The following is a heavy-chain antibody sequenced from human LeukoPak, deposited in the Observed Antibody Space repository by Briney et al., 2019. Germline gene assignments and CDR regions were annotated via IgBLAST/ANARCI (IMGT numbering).Heavy chain of an antibody. D-gene: IGHD3-10*01. J-gene: IGHJ3*02. Sequence: ASVKVSCKASGYTFTSYDINWVRQATGQGLEWMGWMNPNSGNTGYAQKFQGRVTMTRNTSISTAYMELSSLRSEDTAVYYCARGGKVLLWFGELLGTDIWGQGTMVTVSS. V-gene: IGHV1-8*01. CDR1: GYTFTSYD. CDR3: ARGGKVLLWFGELLGTDI. CDR2: MNPNSGNT.